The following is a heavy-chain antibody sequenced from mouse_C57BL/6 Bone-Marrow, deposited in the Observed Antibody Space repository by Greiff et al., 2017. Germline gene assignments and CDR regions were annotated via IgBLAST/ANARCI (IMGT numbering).Heavy chain of an antibody. V-gene: IGHV1-69*01. D-gene: IGHD2-2*01. CDR2: IDPSDSYT. J-gene: IGHJ3*01. CDR1: GYTFTSSW. CDR3: ARGTLGYEGFAY. Sequence: QVQLQQPWAELTMPGASVKLSCKAYGYTFTSSWMHWVKQRPGPGLAWIGAIDPSDSYTNYTQKFKGKSTLTVDKSSSTAYMQLSSLTSEDSAVYYCARGTLGYEGFAYWGQGTLVTVSA.